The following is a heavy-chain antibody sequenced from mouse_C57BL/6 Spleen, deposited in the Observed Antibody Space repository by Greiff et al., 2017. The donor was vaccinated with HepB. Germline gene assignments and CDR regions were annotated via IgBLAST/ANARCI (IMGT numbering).Heavy chain of an antibody. CDR1: GFTFSDYG. D-gene: IGHD2-4*01. CDR3: AVYDYDGRDAMDY. Sequence: EVNLVESGGGLVKPGGSLKLSCAASGFTFSDYGMHWVRQAPEKGLEWVAYISSGSSTIYYADTVKGRFTISRDNAKNTLFLQMTSLRSEDTAMYYCAVYDYDGRDAMDYWGQGTSVTVSS. J-gene: IGHJ4*01. CDR2: ISSGSSTI. V-gene: IGHV5-17*01.